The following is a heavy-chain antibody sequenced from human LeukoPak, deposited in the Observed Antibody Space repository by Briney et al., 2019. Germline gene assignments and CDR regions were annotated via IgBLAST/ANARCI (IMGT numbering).Heavy chain of an antibody. D-gene: IGHD7-27*01. Sequence: GGSLRLSCAASGFTFSSYSMNWVRQAPGKGLEWVSSISSSSSYIYYADSVKGRFTISRDNAKNSLYLQMNSLSAEDTALYYCAKDSHPWGKGYFDYWGQGTLVTVSS. V-gene: IGHV3-21*04. CDR3: AKDSHPWGKGYFDY. CDR2: ISSSSSYI. J-gene: IGHJ4*02. CDR1: GFTFSSYS.